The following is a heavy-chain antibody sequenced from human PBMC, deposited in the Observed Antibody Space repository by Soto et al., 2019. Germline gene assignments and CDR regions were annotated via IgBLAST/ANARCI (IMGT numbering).Heavy chain of an antibody. J-gene: IGHJ6*02. CDR2: ISYDGSNK. V-gene: IGHV3-30*18. D-gene: IGHD1-1*01. CDR1: GFTFSSYG. Sequence: GGSLRLSCAASGFTFSSYGMHWVRQAPGKGLEWVAVISYDGSNKYYADSVKGRFTISRDNSKNTLYLQMNSLRAEDTAVYYCAKDEVQLQYYQYGMDVLGQGNTVTVSS. CDR3: AKDEVQLQYYQYGMDV.